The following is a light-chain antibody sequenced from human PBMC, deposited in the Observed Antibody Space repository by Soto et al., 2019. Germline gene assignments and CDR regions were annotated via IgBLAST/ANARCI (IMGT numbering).Light chain of an antibody. Sequence: EIVLTPSPAALSLSPWARATLSCRASQSVSNNYLAWYQQKPGQAPRLLIYATSNRATGIPDRFSGSGSGRDFTLTIDRLEPEDFAVYYCQQYDSSSVTLGQGTRLEIK. CDR2: ATS. CDR3: QQYDSSSVT. CDR1: QSVSNNY. V-gene: IGKV3-20*01. J-gene: IGKJ5*01.